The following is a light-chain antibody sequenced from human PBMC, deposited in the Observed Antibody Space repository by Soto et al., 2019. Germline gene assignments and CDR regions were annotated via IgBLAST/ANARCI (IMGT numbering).Light chain of an antibody. CDR1: QSVSNN. J-gene: IGKJ5*01. V-gene: IGKV3-15*01. Sequence: EILMTQSPATLSVSPGDSATLSCRASQSVSNNLAWYQQRPGQAPRLLIYGAYTRATGIPARFSGSGSGTEFTLTISSLQSEDFAVYYCQQYNNWPPITCGQGTRLEIK. CDR3: QQYNNWPPIT. CDR2: GAY.